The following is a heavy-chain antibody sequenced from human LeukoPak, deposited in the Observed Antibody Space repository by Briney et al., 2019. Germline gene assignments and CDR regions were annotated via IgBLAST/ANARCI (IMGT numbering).Heavy chain of an antibody. CDR2: INAGNGNT. J-gene: IGHJ4*02. CDR3: ARDRDPSQWLVMVY. Sequence: ASVKVSCKASGYTFTSYAMHWVRQAPGQRLERMGWINAGNGNTKYSQKFQGRVTITRDTSASTAYMELSSLRFEDTAVYYCARDRDPSQWLVMVYWGQGTLVTVSS. V-gene: IGHV1-3*01. CDR1: GYTFTSYA. D-gene: IGHD6-19*01.